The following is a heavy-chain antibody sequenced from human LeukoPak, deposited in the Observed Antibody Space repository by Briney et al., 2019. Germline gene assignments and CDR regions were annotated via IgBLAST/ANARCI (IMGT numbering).Heavy chain of an antibody. CDR3: ARDCSSTSCSFDY. CDR1: GYTFTGYY. V-gene: IGHV1-2*02. CDR2: INPNSGGT. D-gene: IGHD2-2*01. J-gene: IGHJ4*02. Sequence: ASVKVSCKASGYTFTGYYMHWVRQAPGQGLEWMGWINPNSGGTNYAQKFQGRVTMTRDTSISTAYMELSRLRSDDTAVYYCARDCSSTSCSFDYWGQGTLVTVSS.